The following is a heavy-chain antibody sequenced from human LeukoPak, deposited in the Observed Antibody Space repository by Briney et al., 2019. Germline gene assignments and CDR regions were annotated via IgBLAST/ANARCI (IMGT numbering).Heavy chain of an antibody. Sequence: MSSEALSLTCAVSGGSISSSNWWGWVRQPPGKGLEWIGEIYHSGSTNYNPSLKSRVTISVDKSKNQFSLKLSSVTAADTAVYYCARQQRDALFGVVMGFGFDYWGQGILVTVSS. CDR3: ARQQRDALFGVVMGFGFDY. CDR2: IYHSGST. D-gene: IGHD3-3*01. CDR1: GGSISSSNW. J-gene: IGHJ4*02. V-gene: IGHV4-4*02.